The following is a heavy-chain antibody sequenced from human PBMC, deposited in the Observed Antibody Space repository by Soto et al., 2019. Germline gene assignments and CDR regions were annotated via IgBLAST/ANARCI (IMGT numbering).Heavy chain of an antibody. D-gene: IGHD2-8*01. CDR3: ARSHCTNGVCYRSNDAFDI. J-gene: IGHJ3*02. CDR1: GGSISSGGDY. CDR2: IYYSGNT. Sequence: SETLSLTCTVSGGSISSGGDYWSWIRQHPGKGLEWIGYIYYSGNTYYNPSLMSRVIISVDTSKNQFSLKLSSVTAADTAVYYCARSHCTNGVCYRSNDAFDIWGQGTMVT. V-gene: IGHV4-31*03.